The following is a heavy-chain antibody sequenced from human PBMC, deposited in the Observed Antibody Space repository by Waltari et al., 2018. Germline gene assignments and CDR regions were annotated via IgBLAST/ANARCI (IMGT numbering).Heavy chain of an antibody. CDR1: GYTFTSYY. CDR3: ARVGLVIDRDGWFDP. CDR2: INPSGGST. Sequence: QVQLVQSGAEVKKPGASVKVSCKASGYTFTSYYMHWVRQAPGQGLEWMGIINPSGGSTSYAQKFQGRVTMTRDTSTSTVYMELSSLRSEDTAVYYCARVGLVIDRDGWFDPWGQGTLVTVSS. D-gene: IGHD2-21*01. V-gene: IGHV1-46*01. J-gene: IGHJ5*02.